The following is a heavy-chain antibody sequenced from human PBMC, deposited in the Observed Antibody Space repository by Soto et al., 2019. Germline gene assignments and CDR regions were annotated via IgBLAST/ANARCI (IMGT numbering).Heavy chain of an antibody. V-gene: IGHV1-69*13. D-gene: IGHD2-15*01. Sequence: ASVKVSCKASGGTFSSYAISWVRQAPGQGLEWMGGIIAIFGTANYAQKFQGRVTITADESTSTAYMELSSLRSEDTAVYYCAREGGCSGGSCNYGMDVWGQGTTVTVSS. J-gene: IGHJ6*02. CDR2: IIAIFGTA. CDR1: GGTFSSYA. CDR3: AREGGCSGGSCNYGMDV.